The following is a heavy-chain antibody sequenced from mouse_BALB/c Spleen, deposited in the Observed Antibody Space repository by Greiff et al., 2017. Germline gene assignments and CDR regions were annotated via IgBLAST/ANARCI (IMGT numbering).Heavy chain of an antibody. CDR3: ARSLLPHWYFDV. Sequence: QVQLQQSGAELVRPGTSVKVSCKASGYAFTNYLIEWVKQRPGQGLEWIGVINPGSGGTNYNEKFKGKATLTADKSSSTAYMQLSSLTSDDSAVYFCARSLLPHWYFDVWGAGTTVTVSS. CDR2: INPGSGGT. V-gene: IGHV1-54*01. J-gene: IGHJ1*01. CDR1: GYAFTNYL. D-gene: IGHD2-3*01.